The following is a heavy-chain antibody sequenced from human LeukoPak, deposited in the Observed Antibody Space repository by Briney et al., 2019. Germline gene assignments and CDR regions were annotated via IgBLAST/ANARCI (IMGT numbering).Heavy chain of an antibody. CDR2: INHSGST. D-gene: IGHD3-22*01. Sequence: PSETLSLTCAVYGGSFSGYYWSWIRQPPGKGLEWIGEINHSGSTNYNPSLKSRVTISVDTSKNQFSLKLSSVTAADTAVCYCARGPLYYYDSSGYYTYWGQGTLVTVSS. CDR3: ARGPLYYYDSSGYYTY. CDR1: GGSFSGYY. J-gene: IGHJ4*02. V-gene: IGHV4-34*01.